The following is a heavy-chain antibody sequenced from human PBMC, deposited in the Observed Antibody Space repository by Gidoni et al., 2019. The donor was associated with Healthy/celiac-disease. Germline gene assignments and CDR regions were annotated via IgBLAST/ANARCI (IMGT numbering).Heavy chain of an antibody. CDR1: AYTFTRYY. Sequence: QVQLVQSGAEVKKPGASVKVSCKASAYTFTRYYLHWVRQAPGQGLEWMGIINPSGGSTSYAQKFQGRVTMTRDTSTSTVYMELSSLRSEDTAVYYCARGGGYYDSSGYSVPRSQNGKPHNWFDPWGQGTLVTVSS. D-gene: IGHD3-22*01. CDR2: INPSGGST. J-gene: IGHJ5*02. V-gene: IGHV1-46*01. CDR3: ARGGGYYDSSGYSVPRSQNGKPHNWFDP.